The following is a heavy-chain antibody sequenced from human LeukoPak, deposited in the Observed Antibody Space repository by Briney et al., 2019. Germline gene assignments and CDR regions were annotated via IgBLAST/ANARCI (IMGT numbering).Heavy chain of an antibody. CDR2: INPNTGGT. J-gene: IGHJ6*02. CDR3: AKSRGFYDSRYDPVYNNYGMDV. D-gene: IGHD3-22*01. CDR1: GYTFTVYY. V-gene: IGHV1-2*02. Sequence: GASVTVSFKSSGYTFTVYYIHWVRQAPGQGHGWMGWINPNTGGTTYAQKFQDRVTMIRDTSISTAYMELSRLRSDDTAVYYCAKSRGFYDSRYDPVYNNYGMDVWGQGTTVAVSS.